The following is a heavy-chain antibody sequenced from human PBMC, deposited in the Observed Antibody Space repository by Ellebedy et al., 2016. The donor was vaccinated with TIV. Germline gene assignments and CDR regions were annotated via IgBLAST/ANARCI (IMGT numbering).Heavy chain of an antibody. V-gene: IGHV4-30-4*01. CDR3: ATGACSGGSCFSDH. CDR1: GGSLSSGDYY. J-gene: IGHJ4*02. D-gene: IGHD2-15*01. CDR2: LRYSAGT. Sequence: MPSETLSLTCTVSGGSLSSGDYYRTWIRQSPGKGLEWIGYLRYSAGTYHNPSLKSRVTISGDASKNQFSLSLTSVTAADTAVYYCATGACSGGSCFSDHWGQGTLVTVSS.